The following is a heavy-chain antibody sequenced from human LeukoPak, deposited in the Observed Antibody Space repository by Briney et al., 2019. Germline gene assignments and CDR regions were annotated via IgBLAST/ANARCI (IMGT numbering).Heavy chain of an antibody. CDR1: GFTFTRYG. J-gene: IGHJ6*02. V-gene: IGHV3-33*01. Sequence: GGSLRLSCVASGFTFTRYGMHWVRQAPGKGLEWVAVIWYEGSAIYYADSVRGRFTLSRDNSKNTLYLQMNSLRAEDTAVYYWARDLLDCSGGTCYTPGMDVWGQGTTVTVSS. CDR3: ARDLLDCSGGTCYTPGMDV. CDR2: IWYEGSAI. D-gene: IGHD2-15*01.